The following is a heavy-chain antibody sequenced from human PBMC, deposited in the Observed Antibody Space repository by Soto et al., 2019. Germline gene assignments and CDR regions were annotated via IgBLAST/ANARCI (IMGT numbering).Heavy chain of an antibody. D-gene: IGHD3-22*01. CDR2: ISAYNGNT. V-gene: IGHV1-18*01. CDR3: ASTMICVIESGYYYYGMDV. Sequence: GASVKVSCKASGYTFTSYGISWVRQAPGQGLEGMGWISAYNGNTTDAQKLQGRVTMTTDSSTSTAYMELRSLRSDDTAVYYCASTMICVIESGYYYYGMDVWGQGTMVTVSS. J-gene: IGHJ6*02. CDR1: GYTFTSYG.